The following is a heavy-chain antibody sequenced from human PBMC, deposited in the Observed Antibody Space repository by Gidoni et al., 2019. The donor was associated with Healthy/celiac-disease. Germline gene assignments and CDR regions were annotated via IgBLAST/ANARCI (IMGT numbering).Heavy chain of an antibody. V-gene: IGHV3-23*01. CDR3: AKEDGDYDILTGYYGIDY. Sequence: EVQLLESGGGLVQPGGSLRLSCAASGFTFSSYAMSWVRQAPGKGLEWVSAISGSGGSTYYADSVKGRFTISRDNSKNTLYLQMNSLRAEDTAVYYCAKEDGDYDILTGYYGIDYWGQGTLVTVSS. CDR1: GFTFSSYA. CDR2: ISGSGGST. D-gene: IGHD3-9*01. J-gene: IGHJ4*02.